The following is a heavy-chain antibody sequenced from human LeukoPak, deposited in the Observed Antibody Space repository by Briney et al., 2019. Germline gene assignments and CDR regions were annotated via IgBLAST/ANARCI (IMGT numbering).Heavy chain of an antibody. D-gene: IGHD6-13*01. V-gene: IGHV3-7*01. CDR2: IKQDGSEK. CDR3: ARVAAAGTGIFVNFSYSMDI. CDR1: GFTFSSRDW. Sequence: GGSLRLSCVASGFTFSSRDWMTWVRQAPGKGLEWVANIKQDGSEKNYVDSVKGRFTISRDNAKNSVDLQMNSLRVEDTAVYYCARVAAAGTGIFVNFSYSMDIWGKGTTVTISS. J-gene: IGHJ6*03.